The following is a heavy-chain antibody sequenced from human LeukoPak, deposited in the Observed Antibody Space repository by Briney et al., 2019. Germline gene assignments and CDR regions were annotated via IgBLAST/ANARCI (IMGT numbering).Heavy chain of an antibody. D-gene: IGHD3-22*01. CDR1: GGSISSSSYY. CDR3: ASLRDYYDSSGYYDY. CDR2: IYYSGST. J-gene: IGHJ4*02. Sequence: SETLSLTCTVSGGSISSSSYYWGWIRQPPGKGLEWIGSIYYSGSTNYNPSLKSRVTMSVDTSKNQFSLKLSSVTAADTAVYYCASLRDYYDSSGYYDYWGQGTLVTVSS. V-gene: IGHV4-39*07.